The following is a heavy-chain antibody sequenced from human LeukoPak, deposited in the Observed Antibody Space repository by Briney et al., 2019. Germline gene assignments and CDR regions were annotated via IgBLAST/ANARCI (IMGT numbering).Heavy chain of an antibody. CDR2: IYYSGST. CDR1: GGSISSGGYY. J-gene: IGHJ6*02. D-gene: IGHD2-2*01. Sequence: SETLSLICTVSGGSISSGGYYWSWIRQHPGKGLEWIGYIYYSGSTYYNPSLKSRVTISVDTSKNQFSLKLSSVTAADTAVYYCARDRVVPVATLYGMDVWGQGTTVTVSS. CDR3: ARDRVVPVATLYGMDV. V-gene: IGHV4-31*03.